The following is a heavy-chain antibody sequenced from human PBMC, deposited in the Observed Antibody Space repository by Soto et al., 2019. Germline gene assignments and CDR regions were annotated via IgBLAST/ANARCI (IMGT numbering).Heavy chain of an antibody. J-gene: IGHJ5*02. D-gene: IGHD4-17*01. CDR2: IYYSGST. V-gene: IGHV4-30-4*02. CDR3: ARETYGDYVGYFDP. Sequence: SDTLYFNYTFTCVCIIWCGYYWSWIRQPPGKGLEWIGYIYYSGSTYYNPSLKSRVTISVDRSKNQFSLKVRSVTAADTAVYYCARETYGDYVGYFDPWGQG. CDR1: CVCIIWCGYY.